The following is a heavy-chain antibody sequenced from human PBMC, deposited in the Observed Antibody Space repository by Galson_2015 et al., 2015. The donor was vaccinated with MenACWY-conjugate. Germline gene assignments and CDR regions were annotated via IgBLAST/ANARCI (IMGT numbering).Heavy chain of an antibody. J-gene: IGHJ4*02. D-gene: IGHD3-9*01. CDR1: GFTLSNAW. V-gene: IGHV3-15*01. CDR3: ITGPTYYDILTASTKRGGY. Sequence: SLRLSCAASGFTLSNAWMSWVRQAPGRGLEWVGRIKSKTNGGTTDYAAPVKGRFIISRDDSKNTLYLQMNSLKTEDTAVYYCITGPTYYDILTASTKRGGYWGQGALVTVSS. CDR2: IKSKTNGGTT.